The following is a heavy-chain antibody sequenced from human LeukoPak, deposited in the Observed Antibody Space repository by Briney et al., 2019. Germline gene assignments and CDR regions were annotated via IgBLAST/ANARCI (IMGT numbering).Heavy chain of an antibody. J-gene: IGHJ5*02. V-gene: IGHV1-18*04. Sequence: ASVKVSCKASGYTXTGYYMHWVRQAPGQGLEWMGWISAYNGNTNYAQKLQGRVIMTTDTSTSTAYMELRSLGSDDTAVYYCARAATGGNWFDPWGQGTVVTVSS. CDR2: ISAYNGNT. CDR1: GYTXTGYY. CDR3: ARAATGGNWFDP. D-gene: IGHD1-14*01.